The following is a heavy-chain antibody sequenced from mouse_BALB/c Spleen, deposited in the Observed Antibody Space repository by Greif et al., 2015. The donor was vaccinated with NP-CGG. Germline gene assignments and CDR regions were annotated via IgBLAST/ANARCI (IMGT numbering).Heavy chain of an antibody. V-gene: IGHV14-3*02. CDR1: GFNIKDTY. CDR2: IDPANGNT. J-gene: IGHJ1*01. CDR3: ARYYGSQEWYFDV. D-gene: IGHD1-1*01. Sequence: EVQRVESGAELVKPGASVKLSCTASGFNIKDTYMHWVKQRPEQGLEWIGRIDPANGNTKYDPKFQGKATITADTSSNTAYLQLSSLTSEDTAVYYCARYYGSQEWYFDVWGAGTTVTVSS.